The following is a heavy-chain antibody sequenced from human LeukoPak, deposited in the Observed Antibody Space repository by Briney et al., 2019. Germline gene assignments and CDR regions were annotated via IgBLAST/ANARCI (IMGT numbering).Heavy chain of an antibody. Sequence: SETLSLTCAVYGGSFSGYYWSWIRQPPGKGLEWIGEINHSGNTNYNPSLKSRVTISVDTSKNQFSLKLSSVTAADTAVYYCARGKCSSTSCYARGWFDPWGQGTLVTVSS. CDR3: ARGKCSSTSCYARGWFDP. D-gene: IGHD2-2*01. V-gene: IGHV4-34*01. CDR1: GGSFSGYY. CDR2: INHSGNT. J-gene: IGHJ5*02.